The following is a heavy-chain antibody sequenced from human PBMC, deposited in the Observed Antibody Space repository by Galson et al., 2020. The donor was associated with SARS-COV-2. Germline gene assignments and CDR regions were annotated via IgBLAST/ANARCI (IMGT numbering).Heavy chain of an antibody. Sequence: QLGESLKISCAASGFTFSSYGMHWVRQAPGKGLEWVAVIWYDGSNKYYADSVKGRFTISRDNSKNTRYLQMNSLRAEDTAVYYCARQYYYDSSGYYFPQDYYYYYGMDVWGQGTTVTVSS. CDR1: GFTFSSYG. D-gene: IGHD3-22*01. V-gene: IGHV3-33*01. CDR2: IWYDGSNK. CDR3: ARQYYYDSSGYYFPQDYYYYYGMDV. J-gene: IGHJ6*02.